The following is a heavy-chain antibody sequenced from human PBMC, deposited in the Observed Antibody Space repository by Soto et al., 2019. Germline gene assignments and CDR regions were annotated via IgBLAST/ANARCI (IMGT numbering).Heavy chain of an antibody. CDR3: ARDLAFGAFDI. D-gene: IGHD3-16*01. Sequence: EVQLVQSGGGLVQPGGSLRLACVASQFSFSNYWMSWVRHAPGKGLEWVANIRHDGGKQYYVDSVKGRFTISRDNAKNSLSLPMDSLRAEDTAVYYCARDLAFGAFDIWGQGTKVPVS. CDR2: IRHDGGKQ. J-gene: IGHJ3*02. CDR1: QFSFSNYW. V-gene: IGHV3-7*04.